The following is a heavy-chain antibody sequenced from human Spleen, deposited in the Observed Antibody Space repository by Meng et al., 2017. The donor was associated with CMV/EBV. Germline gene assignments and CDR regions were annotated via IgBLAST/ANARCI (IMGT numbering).Heavy chain of an antibody. CDR3: ARDFRRRGVTIGVVAYLGY. CDR2: IRSHKGDT. J-gene: IGHJ4*02. Sequence: TCYGSSGVRQACGQGLERMGGIRSHKGDTNCAQKLQCIVTMSTDTSTGTAYMDLRSLRPDDTAVYDRARDFRRRGVTIGVVAYLGYWGQGTLVTVSS. CDR1: TCYG. D-gene: IGHD2-15*01. V-gene: IGHV1-18*04.